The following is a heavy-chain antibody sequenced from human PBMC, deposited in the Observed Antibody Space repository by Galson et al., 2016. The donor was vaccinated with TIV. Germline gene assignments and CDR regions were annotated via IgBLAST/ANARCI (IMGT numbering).Heavy chain of an antibody. CDR2: ISNDGSDK. Sequence: SLRLSCAASEFTFSAYGMHWVRQAPVKGLEWVAVISNDGSDKIYRDSVKGRFTISRDNSKNTLYLQMSGLRVQDTAVYYCAKDLGFFDGSGFQGIKHPDYWGQGTLVTVSS. D-gene: IGHD3-22*01. V-gene: IGHV3-30*18. CDR1: EFTFSAYG. CDR3: AKDLGFFDGSGFQGIKHPDY. J-gene: IGHJ4*02.